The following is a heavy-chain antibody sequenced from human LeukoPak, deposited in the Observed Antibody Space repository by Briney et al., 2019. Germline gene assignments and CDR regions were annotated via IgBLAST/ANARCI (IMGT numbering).Heavy chain of an antibody. J-gene: IGHJ5*02. V-gene: IGHV1-2*06. Sequence: ASVKVSCKASGHTFTDYYMHWVRQAPGQGLEWMGRINPNSGGTKYAQKFQGRVTMTRDTSISTAYMELNRLTSDDTAVYYCAKCGDFIAASYNWFDPWGPGTLVTVSS. CDR2: INPNSGGT. CDR3: AKCGDFIAASYNWFDP. CDR1: GHTFTDYY. D-gene: IGHD6-13*01.